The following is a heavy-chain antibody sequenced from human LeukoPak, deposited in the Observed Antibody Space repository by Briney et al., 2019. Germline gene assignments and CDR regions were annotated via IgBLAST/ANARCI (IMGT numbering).Heavy chain of an antibody. CDR1: GFTFSHSG. D-gene: IGHD4-11*01. Sequence: PGRSLRLSCAASGFTFSHSGMHWVRQAPGRGLEWVAVIWNDGSNKYYADSVKGRFTISRDNSKNTLYLQMNSLRAEDTAVYYCAKDAQRGFDYSNYLDYWGQGTLVTVSS. CDR3: AKDAQRGFDYSNYLDY. CDR2: IWNDGSNK. V-gene: IGHV3-33*06. J-gene: IGHJ4*02.